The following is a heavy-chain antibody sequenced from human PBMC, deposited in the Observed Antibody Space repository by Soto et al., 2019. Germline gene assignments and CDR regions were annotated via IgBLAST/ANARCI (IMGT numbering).Heavy chain of an antibody. V-gene: IGHV3-33*01. CDR1: GFTLTTYV. CDR3: ARDPNPGRYGMDV. Sequence: QVHLVESGGGVVQPGRSLRLTCAASGFTLTTYVMHWVRQAPGKGLEWMAVIWYDGSNKNYADFVKGRFTISRDNSKNTLYLQMDSLRAEDTAVYYCARDPNPGRYGMDVWGQGTTVTVSS. J-gene: IGHJ6*02. CDR2: IWYDGSNK.